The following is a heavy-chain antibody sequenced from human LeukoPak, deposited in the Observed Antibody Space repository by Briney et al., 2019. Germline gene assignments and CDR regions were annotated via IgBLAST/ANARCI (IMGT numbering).Heavy chain of an antibody. V-gene: IGHV3-15*01. CDR1: GFTFSNAW. J-gene: IGHJ4*02. CDR3: TTDVSSGYTMDDY. CDR2: IKSKTDGGTT. Sequence: GGSLRLSCAASGFTFSNAWMSWVRQAPGKGLEWVGRIKSKTDGGTTDYAAPVKGRFTISRDDSKNTLYLQMNSLKTEDTAVYYCTTDVSSGYTMDDYWGQGTLVTVSS. D-gene: IGHD3-22*01.